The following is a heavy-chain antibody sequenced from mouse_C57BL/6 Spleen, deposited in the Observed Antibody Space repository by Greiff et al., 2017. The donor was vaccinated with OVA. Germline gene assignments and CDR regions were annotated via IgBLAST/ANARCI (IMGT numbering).Heavy chain of an antibody. D-gene: IGHD4-1*01. CDR3: ARWDWGYAMDY. CDR1: GYAFSSSW. Sequence: VQLKESGPELVKPGASVKISCKASGYAFSSSWMNWVKQRPGKGLEWIGRISPGDGDTNYNGKVKGKATLTADKSSSTAYMQLSSLTSEDSAVYFCARWDWGYAMDYWGQGTSVTVSS. CDR2: ISPGDGDT. V-gene: IGHV1-82*01. J-gene: IGHJ4*01.